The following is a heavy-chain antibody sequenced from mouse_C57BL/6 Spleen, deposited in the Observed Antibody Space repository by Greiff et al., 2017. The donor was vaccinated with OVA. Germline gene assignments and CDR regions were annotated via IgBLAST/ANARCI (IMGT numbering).Heavy chain of an antibody. J-gene: IGHJ2*01. CDR2: ISYDGSN. V-gene: IGHV3-6*01. Sequence: ASQSLSLTCSVTGYSITSGYYWNWIRQFPGNKLEWMGYISYDGSNNYNPSLKNRISITRDTYKNQFFLKLNSVTTEDTATYYCASYYYGSLAYFDYWGQGTTLTVSS. CDR3: ASYYYGSLAYFDY. D-gene: IGHD1-1*01. CDR1: GYSITSGYY.